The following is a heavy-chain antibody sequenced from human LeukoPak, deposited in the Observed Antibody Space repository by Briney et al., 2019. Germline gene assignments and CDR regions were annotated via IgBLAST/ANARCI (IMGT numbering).Heavy chain of an antibody. CDR2: IYYSGST. CDR3: ARETYQLESRRGDYYYMDV. CDR1: DDSISIYY. J-gene: IGHJ6*03. V-gene: IGHV4-59*01. Sequence: PSETLSLTCSVSDDSISIYYWSWIRQPPGKGLEWIGYIYYSGSTNYNPSLKSRVTISVDTSKNQFSLKLNSVTAADTAVYYCARETYQLESRRGDYYYMDVWGKGTTVTISS. D-gene: IGHD6-13*01.